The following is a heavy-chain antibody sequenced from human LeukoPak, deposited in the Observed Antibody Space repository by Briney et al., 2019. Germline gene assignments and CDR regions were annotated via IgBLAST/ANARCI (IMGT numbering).Heavy chain of an antibody. CDR2: IKNSGNT. V-gene: IGHV4-4*07. J-gene: IGHJ3*02. Sequence: SETLSLTCSVSGGSISSYYWSWIRQPAGKGLEWIGRIKNSGNTNYNPSLESRVTLSLDTSKNQFSLNLSSVTAADTAVYYCVREGSSSGWRPFDIWGQGTVVAVSS. D-gene: IGHD6-19*01. CDR3: VREGSSSGWRPFDI. CDR1: GGSISSYY.